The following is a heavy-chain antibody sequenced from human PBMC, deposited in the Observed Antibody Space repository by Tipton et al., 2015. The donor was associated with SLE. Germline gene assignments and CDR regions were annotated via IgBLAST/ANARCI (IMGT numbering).Heavy chain of an antibody. CDR3: ASGERVRGVSYYYYYMDV. Sequence: LRLSCAASGFTFSSYEMNWVRQHPGKGLEWIGYIYYSGSTYYNPSLKSRVTISVDTSKNQFSLKLSSVTAADTAVYYCASGERVRGVSYYYYYMDVWGKGTTVTVSS. J-gene: IGHJ6*03. V-gene: IGHV4-31*02. CDR1: GFTFSSYE. CDR2: IYYSGST. D-gene: IGHD3-10*01.